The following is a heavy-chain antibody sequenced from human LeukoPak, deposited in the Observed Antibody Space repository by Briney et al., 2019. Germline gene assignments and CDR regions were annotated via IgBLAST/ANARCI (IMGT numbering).Heavy chain of an antibody. Sequence: GGSLRLSCVVSGFTFSSYWMSWVRQAPGKGLEWVANIKQDGSEKYYVDSVKGRFTISRDNAKNSLYLQMNSLRAEDTAVYYCARVGAPNEGYCSGGSCYGEDYFDYWGQGTLVTVSS. CDR3: ARVGAPNEGYCSGGSCYGEDYFDY. CDR2: IKQDGSEK. CDR1: GFTFSSYW. D-gene: IGHD2-15*01. J-gene: IGHJ4*02. V-gene: IGHV3-7*01.